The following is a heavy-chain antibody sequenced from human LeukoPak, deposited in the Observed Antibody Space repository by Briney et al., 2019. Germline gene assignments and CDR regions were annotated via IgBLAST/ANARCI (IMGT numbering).Heavy chain of an antibody. Sequence: GSLRLSCAASGLTFSSYAMTWVRQAPGKGLEWVSVIYTDGRTDYADSVKGRFTVSRDSSENTLYLQMNSLRTVDTAVYYCSADNTWIDYWGQGALVTVSS. CDR1: GLTFSSYA. V-gene: IGHV3-53*01. CDR2: IYTDGRT. J-gene: IGHJ4*02. D-gene: IGHD1-1*01. CDR3: SADNTWIDY.